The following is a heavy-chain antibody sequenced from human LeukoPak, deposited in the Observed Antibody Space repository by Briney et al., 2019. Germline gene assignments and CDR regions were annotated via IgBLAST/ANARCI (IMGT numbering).Heavy chain of an antibody. CDR1: GFTFSSCA. CDR2: ISYDGSNK. CDR3: ARDPDVPYTRYYFDY. Sequence: PGGSLRLSCAASGFTFSSCAMHWVRQAPGKGLEWVTVISYDGSNKYYADSVKGRFTISRDNSKNTLYLQMNSLRAEDTALYYCARDPDVPYTRYYFDYWSQGTLVTVSS. D-gene: IGHD1-14*01. J-gene: IGHJ4*02. V-gene: IGHV3-30-3*01.